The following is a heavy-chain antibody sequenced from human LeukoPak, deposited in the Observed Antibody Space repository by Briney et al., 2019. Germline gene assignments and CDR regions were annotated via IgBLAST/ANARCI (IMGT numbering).Heavy chain of an antibody. J-gene: IGHJ5*02. CDR1: GDTLSKVS. CDR2: FDPEDGET. CDR3: STDLLARGITSFEP. V-gene: IGHV1-24*01. Sequence: ASVKVTCKVSGDTLSKVSMHWVRQAPGKGLEWIGGFDPEDGETIYAQKFQGRVTMNEDTSTDTAYMELRSLRSDDTAVYYCSTDLLARGITSFEPWGQGTLVTVSS. D-gene: IGHD3-16*01.